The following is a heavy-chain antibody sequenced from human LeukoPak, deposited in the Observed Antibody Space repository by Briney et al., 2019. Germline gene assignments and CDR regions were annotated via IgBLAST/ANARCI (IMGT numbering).Heavy chain of an antibody. Sequence: GGSLRLSCAASGFTFSSSAMNWVRQAPGKGLEWVSSISSSGSYIYYADSVKGRFTISRDNAKNSLYLQMNSLRAEDTAVYYCARTLYCSSTSCGNAFDIWGQGTMVTVSS. V-gene: IGHV3-21*01. CDR1: GFTFSSSA. CDR3: ARTLYCSSTSCGNAFDI. CDR2: ISSSGSYI. D-gene: IGHD2-2*01. J-gene: IGHJ3*02.